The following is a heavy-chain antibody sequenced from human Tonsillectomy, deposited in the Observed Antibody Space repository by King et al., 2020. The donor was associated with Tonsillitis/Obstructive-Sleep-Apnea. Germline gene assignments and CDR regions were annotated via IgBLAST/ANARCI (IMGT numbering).Heavy chain of an antibody. J-gene: IGHJ6*03. V-gene: IGHV7-4-1*02. Sequence: VQLVESGSELKKPGASVKVSCKASGYTLSNYAMNWVRQATGQGLEWMGWINTNTGNPTYAQGFTGRFVFSLDTSVSTAYLQISSLKAEVTAVYYCAWDLPDYYHMDGWGKGTTVTVSS. CDR3: AWDLPDYYHMDG. CDR2: INTNTGNP. CDR1: GYTLSNYA.